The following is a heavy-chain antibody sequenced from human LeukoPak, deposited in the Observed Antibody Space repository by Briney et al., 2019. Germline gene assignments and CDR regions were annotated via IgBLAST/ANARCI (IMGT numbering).Heavy chain of an antibody. CDR3: ARAQGARGNWFDP. Sequence: PSETLSLTCAVYGGSFSGYYWSWIRQPPGKGLEWIGEINHSGSTNYNPSLKSRVTISVDTSKNQFSLKLSSVTAADTAVYYCARAQGARGNWFDPWGQGTLVTVSS. CDR1: GGSFSGYY. CDR2: INHSGST. V-gene: IGHV4-34*01. J-gene: IGHJ5*02. D-gene: IGHD1-26*01.